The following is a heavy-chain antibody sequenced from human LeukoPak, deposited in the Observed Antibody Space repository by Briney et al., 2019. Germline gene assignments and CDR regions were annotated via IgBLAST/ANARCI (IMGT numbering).Heavy chain of an antibody. Sequence: SETLSLTCALSGGSISTDYWSWVRQPPGKGLQWVGYIYYSGSTNYDPSLKSRVTISLNMAKNQFSLRLRSVTAADTAVYYCARRVAVGNYFDPWGQGTLVTVSS. CDR2: IYYSGST. CDR1: GGSISTDY. CDR3: ARRVAVGNYFDP. V-gene: IGHV4-59*08. J-gene: IGHJ5*02. D-gene: IGHD4-11*01.